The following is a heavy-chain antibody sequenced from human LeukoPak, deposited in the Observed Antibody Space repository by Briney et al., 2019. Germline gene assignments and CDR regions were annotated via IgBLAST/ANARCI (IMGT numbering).Heavy chain of an antibody. V-gene: IGHV3-64*01. CDR1: GFTFSSYA. D-gene: IGHD4-23*01. CDR3: AKDRVTVVTEYYYYYMDV. Sequence: GGSLRLSCAASGFTFSSYAMHWVRQAPGKGLEYVSAISSNGGSTYYANSVKGRFTISRDNSKNTLYLQMNSLRAEDTAVYYCAKDRVTVVTEYYYYYMDVWGKGTTVTVSS. J-gene: IGHJ6*03. CDR2: ISSNGGST.